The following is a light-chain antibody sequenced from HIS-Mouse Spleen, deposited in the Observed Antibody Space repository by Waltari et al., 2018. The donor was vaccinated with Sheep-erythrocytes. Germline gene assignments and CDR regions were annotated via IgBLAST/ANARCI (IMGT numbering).Light chain of an antibody. CDR2: QDS. CDR3: QAWDSSTAWNVV. Sequence: SYELTQPPSVSVSPGQTASIPCPGYQLGDQYACWYQQKPGQSPVLVIYQDSKRPSGTPERFSGSNSGNTATLTISGTQAMDEADYYCQAWDSSTAWNVVFGGGTKLTVL. V-gene: IGLV3-1*01. CDR1: QLGDQY. J-gene: IGLJ2*01.